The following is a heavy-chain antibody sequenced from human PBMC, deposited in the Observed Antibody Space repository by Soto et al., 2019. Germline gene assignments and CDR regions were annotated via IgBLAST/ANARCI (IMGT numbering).Heavy chain of an antibody. D-gene: IGHD4-17*01. CDR1: GIIFSRYW. V-gene: IGHV3-74*01. Sequence: EVQVVESGGGLVQPGGSLRLSCAASGIIFSRYWTHWVRQAPGKGLVWVSRISPDGSRTSYADSVKGRFTISRDNAKNTLSLQVNGLRDDDTAVYYCAVHGDYDAFDIWGQGTMVTVSS. J-gene: IGHJ3*02. CDR2: ISPDGSRT. CDR3: AVHGDYDAFDI.